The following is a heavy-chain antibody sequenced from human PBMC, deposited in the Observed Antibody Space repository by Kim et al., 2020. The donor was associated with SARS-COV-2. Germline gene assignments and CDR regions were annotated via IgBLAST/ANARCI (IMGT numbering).Heavy chain of an antibody. Sequence: KSRVTISVDTSKNQFSLKLSSVTAADTAVYYCARDVWGHYSSSSWGWFDPWGQGTLVTVSS. D-gene: IGHD6-6*01. CDR3: ARDVWGHYSSSSWGWFDP. V-gene: IGHV4-59*01. J-gene: IGHJ5*02.